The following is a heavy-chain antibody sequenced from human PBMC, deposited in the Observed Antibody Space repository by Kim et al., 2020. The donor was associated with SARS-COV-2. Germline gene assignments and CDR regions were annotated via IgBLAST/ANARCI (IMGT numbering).Heavy chain of an antibody. CDR3: TRDYSY. V-gene: IGHV4-59*01. Sequence: CYPGSTHSNPSLKSRVNISLDTSKDQFSLKLSSVTAADTAVYYCTRDYSYWGQGTLVTVSS. CDR2: CYPGST. J-gene: IGHJ1*01. D-gene: IGHD2-21*01.